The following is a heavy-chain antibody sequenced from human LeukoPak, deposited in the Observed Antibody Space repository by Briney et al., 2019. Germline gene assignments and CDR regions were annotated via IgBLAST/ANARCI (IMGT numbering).Heavy chain of an antibody. CDR2: IYYSGST. CDR3: ARLYCSTTSCYGFDS. V-gene: IGHV4-39*01. D-gene: IGHD2-2*01. Sequence: PSETLSLTCTVSGGSISSSSYYWGWIRQPPGKGLEWIGSIYYSGSTYYNPSLKSRVTISVDTSKNQFSLKLTSVTAADTAVLYCARLYCSTTSCYGFDSWGQGTLVTVSS. J-gene: IGHJ4*02. CDR1: GGSISSSSYY.